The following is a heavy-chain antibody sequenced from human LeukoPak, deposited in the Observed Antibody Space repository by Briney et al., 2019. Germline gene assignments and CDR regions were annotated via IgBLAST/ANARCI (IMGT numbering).Heavy chain of an antibody. CDR2: ISAYNGNT. CDR3: ARYYYDSSGYYGFDY. Sequence: GASVKVSCKASGYTFTSYGISWVRQAPGQGLEWMGWISAYNGNTNYAQKLQGRVTMTTDTSTSTAYMELRSLRSDDTAVYYCARYYYDSSGYYGFDYWGQGTLVTVSS. J-gene: IGHJ4*02. V-gene: IGHV1-18*01. CDR1: GYTFTSYG. D-gene: IGHD3-22*01.